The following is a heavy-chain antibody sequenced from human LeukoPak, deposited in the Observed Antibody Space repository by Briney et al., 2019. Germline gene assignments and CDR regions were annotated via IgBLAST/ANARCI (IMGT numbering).Heavy chain of an antibody. CDR3: WSSGTYRSGAYLDF. CDR1: GFTFSSYS. D-gene: IGHD1-26*01. V-gene: IGHV3-48*01. CDR2: ISSNRSTT. Sequence: GGSLRLSCAASGFTFSSYSMNWVRQAPGKGLEWVSYISSNRSTTYYADSVKGRYTISRDNAKNSVYLQMNSLRAEDTAVYYVWSSGTYRSGAYLDFWGQGTLVTVSS. J-gene: IGHJ4*02.